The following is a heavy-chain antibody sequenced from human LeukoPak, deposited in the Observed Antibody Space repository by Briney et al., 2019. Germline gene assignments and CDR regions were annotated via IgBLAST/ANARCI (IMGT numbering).Heavy chain of an antibody. J-gene: IGHJ4*02. CDR2: ISGSGGST. CDR3: AKLPSRLVPFDY. D-gene: IGHD6-19*01. Sequence: GRSLRLSCAASGFTFSSYAMSWVRQAPGKGLEWISAISGSGGSTYYADSVKGRFTISRDNSKNTLYLQMNSLRAEDTAVYYCAKLPSRLVPFDYWGQGTLVTVSS. V-gene: IGHV3-23*01. CDR1: GFTFSSYA.